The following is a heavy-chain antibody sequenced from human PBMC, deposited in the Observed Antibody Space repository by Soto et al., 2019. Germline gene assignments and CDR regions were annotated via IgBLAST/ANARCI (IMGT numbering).Heavy chain of an antibody. V-gene: IGHV1-18*01. D-gene: IGHD6-6*01. CDR1: GYTFTSYG. CDR2: ISAYNGNT. J-gene: IGHJ5*02. Sequence: ASVKVSCKASGYTFTSYGISWVRQAPGQGLEWMGWISAYNGNTNYAQKLQGRVTMTIDTSTSTAYMELRSLRSDDTAVYYCARAIAARLAGRRSDGRFDPWGQGTLVTVSS. CDR3: ARAIAARLAGRRSDGRFDP.